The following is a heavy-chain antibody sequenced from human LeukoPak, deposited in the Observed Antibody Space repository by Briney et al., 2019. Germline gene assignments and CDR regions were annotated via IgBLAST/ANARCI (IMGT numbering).Heavy chain of an antibody. J-gene: IGHJ4*03. CDR1: GFTFTSYA. CDR3: VKGYTSEWYYGYFDY. D-gene: IGHD6-19*01. CDR2: ISGSGGST. V-gene: IGHV3-23*01. Sequence: GGSLRLSCATSGFTFTSYAMSWVRQAPGKGLEWVSGISGSGGSTNYAGSVKGRFTISRDNSKNTLYLQMNSLRTEDTAVYYCVKGYTSEWYYGYFDYWGQGTLVTVSS.